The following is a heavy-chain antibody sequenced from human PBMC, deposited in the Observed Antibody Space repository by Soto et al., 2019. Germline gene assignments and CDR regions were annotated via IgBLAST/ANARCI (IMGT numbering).Heavy chain of an antibody. CDR3: AKDLLQWLVVGHDAFDI. Sequence: EVQLLESGGGLVQPGGSLRLPCVASGFTFTTYGMNWVRQAPGKGLEWVSGISASGDSTFNADSVKGRFTISRDNSKNTLYLQMNSLRAEDTAVYYCAKDLLQWLVVGHDAFDIWGQGTMVTVSS. V-gene: IGHV3-23*01. CDR2: ISASGDST. J-gene: IGHJ3*02. CDR1: GFTFTTYG. D-gene: IGHD6-19*01.